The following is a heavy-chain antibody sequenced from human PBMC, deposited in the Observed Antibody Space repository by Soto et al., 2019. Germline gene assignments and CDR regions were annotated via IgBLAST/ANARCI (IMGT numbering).Heavy chain of an antibody. CDR2: IYYSGST. CDR3: ARHVDYGDYHTDY. Sequence: AETLSLTCTVSGGSVSSSSYYWGWIRQPPGKGLEWIGSIYYSGSTYYNPSLKSRVTVSGDTSKSQFSLRLSSVTAADTAVYYCARHVDYGDYHTDYWGQGTLVTVSS. J-gene: IGHJ4*02. D-gene: IGHD4-17*01. V-gene: IGHV4-39*01. CDR1: GGSVSSSSYY.